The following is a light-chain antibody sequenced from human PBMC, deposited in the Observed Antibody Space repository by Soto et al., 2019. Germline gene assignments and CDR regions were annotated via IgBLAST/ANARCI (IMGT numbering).Light chain of an antibody. CDR1: SSNIGEGYD. Sequence: QSVLTQPPSVSGAPGQRVSISCTGTSSNIGEGYDVHWYQQFPGAAPKLLIYGGNNRPSGIPDRFSASKSDTSASLTITGLQAEDEADYYCQSYDSSLRGCFVFGSGTKLTVL. CDR3: QSYDSSLRGCFV. V-gene: IGLV1-40*01. J-gene: IGLJ1*01. CDR2: GGN.